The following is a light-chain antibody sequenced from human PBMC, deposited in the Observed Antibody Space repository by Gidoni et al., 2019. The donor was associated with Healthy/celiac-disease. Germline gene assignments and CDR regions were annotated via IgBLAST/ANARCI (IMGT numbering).Light chain of an antibody. CDR2: LGS. CDR1: QSLLHSNGYNY. J-gene: IGKJ5*01. Sequence: DLVMTQSPLSLPVPPGEPASISCRSSQSLLHSNGYNYWDWYLQKPGQSPQLLIDLGSNRASGVPDRFSGSGSGTDFTLKISRVEAEDVGVYYCMQALQTPVTFGQGTRLEIK. V-gene: IGKV2-28*01. CDR3: MQALQTPVT.